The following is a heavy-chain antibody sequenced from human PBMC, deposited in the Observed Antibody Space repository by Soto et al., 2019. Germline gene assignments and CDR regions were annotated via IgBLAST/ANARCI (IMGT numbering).Heavy chain of an antibody. CDR2: ISSSSSYI. J-gene: IGHJ5*02. CDR3: ARGYCSGGSCYITGP. CDR1: GFTFSSYS. D-gene: IGHD2-15*01. Sequence: GGSLILSCAASGFTFSSYSMNWVRQAPGKGLEWVSSISSSSSYIYYADSVKGRFTISRDNAKNSLYLQMNSLRAEDKAVYYCARGYCSGGSCYITGPWGQGTLVTVSS. V-gene: IGHV3-21*01.